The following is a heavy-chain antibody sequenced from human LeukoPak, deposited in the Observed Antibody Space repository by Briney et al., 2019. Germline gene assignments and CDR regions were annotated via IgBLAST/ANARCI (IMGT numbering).Heavy chain of an antibody. D-gene: IGHD3-10*01. CDR1: GFTFTSSA. Sequence: ASVKVSCKASGFTFTSSAMQWVRQARGQRLEWIGWIVVGSGNTNYAQKFQERVTITRDMSTSTAYMELSSLRSEDTAVYYCAAGGHYFGELFPFDYWGQGTLVTVSS. CDR3: AAGGHYFGELFPFDY. CDR2: IVVGSGNT. V-gene: IGHV1-58*02. J-gene: IGHJ4*02.